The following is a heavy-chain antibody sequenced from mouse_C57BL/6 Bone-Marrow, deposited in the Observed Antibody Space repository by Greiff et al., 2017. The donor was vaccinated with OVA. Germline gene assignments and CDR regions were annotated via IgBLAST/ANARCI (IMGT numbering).Heavy chain of an antibody. CDR3: ARRYYGSSYFDY. CDR1: GYTFTSYG. CDR2: IYPRSGNT. J-gene: IGHJ2*01. D-gene: IGHD1-1*01. Sequence: VKLQQSGAELARPGASVKLSCKASGYTFTSYGISWVKQRTGQGLEWIGEIYPRSGNTYYNEKFKGKATLTAYKSSSTAYMELRSLTSEDSAVYFCARRYYGSSYFDYWGQGTTLTVSS. V-gene: IGHV1-81*01.